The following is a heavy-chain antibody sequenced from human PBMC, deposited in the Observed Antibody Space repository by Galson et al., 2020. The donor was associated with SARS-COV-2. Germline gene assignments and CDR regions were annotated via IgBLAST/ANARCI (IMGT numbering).Heavy chain of an antibody. V-gene: IGHV2-5*02. CDR2: IYWDDDK. CDR3: AHSSFLLSGTTGTFIGYDY. CDR1: GFPLSTSGAG. D-gene: IGHD1-1*01. J-gene: IGHJ4*02. Sequence: SGPTLVKPTQTLTLTCTFSGFPLSTSGAGVGWIRQPPGKALEWLALIYWDDDKRYSPSLKSRLTITKDTCKNQVVLTMTNMDPVDTATYYCAHSSFLLSGTTGTFIGYDYWGQGTLVTVSS.